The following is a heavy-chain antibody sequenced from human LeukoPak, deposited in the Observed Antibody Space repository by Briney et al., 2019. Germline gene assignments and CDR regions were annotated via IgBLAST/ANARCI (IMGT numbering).Heavy chain of an antibody. Sequence: SETLSLTCTVSGGSISSYYWSWIRQPPGKGLEWIGYIYYSGSTNYNPSLKSRVTISVDTSKNQFSLKLRSVTAADTAVCYCARGPHSSSWYHFDYWGQGTLVTVSS. CDR3: ARGPHSSSWYHFDY. V-gene: IGHV4-59*01. CDR1: GGSISSYY. J-gene: IGHJ4*02. CDR2: IYYSGST. D-gene: IGHD6-13*01.